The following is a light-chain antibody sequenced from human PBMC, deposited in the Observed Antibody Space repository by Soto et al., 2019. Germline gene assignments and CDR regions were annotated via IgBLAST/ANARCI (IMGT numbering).Light chain of an antibody. Sequence: IQLTQSPSSLSASVGDRVTITCRASQSISSYLNWYQQKPGKAPKLLIYAASSLQSGVPSRFSGSGSETEFTLTISSLQPDDFATYYCQHYKSYPWTFGQGTKVDIK. CDR1: QSISSY. V-gene: IGKV1-39*01. CDR2: AAS. J-gene: IGKJ1*01. CDR3: QHYKSYPWT.